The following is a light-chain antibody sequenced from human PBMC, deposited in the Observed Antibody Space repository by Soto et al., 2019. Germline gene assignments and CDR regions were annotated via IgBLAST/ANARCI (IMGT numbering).Light chain of an antibody. Sequence: DIQLTQSPSTLSESVGDRVTITCRAIKSIRNWLAWYQQKPGKAPELLIYDGSGLEGGVPSRFSGSGSGTEFTLTINDLQPEDFATYYCQHYSSNWYTFGPGTKLDIK. CDR2: DGS. CDR1: KSIRNW. J-gene: IGKJ2*01. CDR3: QHYSSNWYT. V-gene: IGKV1-5*01.